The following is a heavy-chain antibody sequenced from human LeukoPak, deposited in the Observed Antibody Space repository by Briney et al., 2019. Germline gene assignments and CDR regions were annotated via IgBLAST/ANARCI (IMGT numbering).Heavy chain of an antibody. CDR1: GGSISSGGYY. CDR3: ASNGYSYGYNYYYMDV. J-gene: IGHJ6*03. Sequence: PSETLSLTCTVSGGSISSGGYYWSWIRQPPGKGLEWIGYIYYSGSTNYNPSLKSRVTISVDTSKNQFSLKLSSVTAADTAEYYCASNGYSYGYNYYYMDVWGKGTTVTVSS. CDR2: IYYSGST. V-gene: IGHV4-61*08. D-gene: IGHD5-18*01.